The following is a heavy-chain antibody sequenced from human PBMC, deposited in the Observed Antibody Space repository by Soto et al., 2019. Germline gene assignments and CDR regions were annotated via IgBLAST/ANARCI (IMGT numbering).Heavy chain of an antibody. CDR2: ISSSGSTI. D-gene: IGHD1-7*01. V-gene: IGHV3-11*01. CDR1: RVTSCRYY. CDR3: ASCVGTTFPIWFDP. J-gene: IGHJ5*02. Sequence: SCGASRVTSCRYYMNYINKAPGKGLEWVSYISSSGSTIYYADSVKGRFTISRDNAKNSLYLQMNSLRAEDTAVYYCASCVGTTFPIWFDPWGQGTQVTVSS.